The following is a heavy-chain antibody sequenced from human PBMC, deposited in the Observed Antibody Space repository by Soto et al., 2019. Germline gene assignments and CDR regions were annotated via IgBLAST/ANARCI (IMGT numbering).Heavy chain of an antibody. J-gene: IGHJ4*02. D-gene: IGHD2-2*01. V-gene: IGHV3-7*01. CDR3: AEDAFSKGDY. CDR1: GCTFSRSG. Sequence: GGALRVSWVGSGCTFSRSGMSWGRQAPGKGLEGVANIKGDGSDKKYIDSVKGRFTISRDNAKNSLYLQMNSLRVEDTALYYCAEDAFSKGDYWGQGT. CDR2: IKGDGSDK.